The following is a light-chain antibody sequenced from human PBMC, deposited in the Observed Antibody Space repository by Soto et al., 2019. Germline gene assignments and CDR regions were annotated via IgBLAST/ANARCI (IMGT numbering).Light chain of an antibody. V-gene: IGKV3-11*01. CDR2: DAS. CDR3: QLRSNWPPTWT. Sequence: EIVLTQSPATLSLSPGERATLSCRASQSISNYLAWYQHRPGQAPRLLIYDASTRATGIQARFSGSGSGTDFTLTISSLEPEDFAVYFCQLRSNWPPTWTFGQGTKVEIK. CDR1: QSISNY. J-gene: IGKJ1*01.